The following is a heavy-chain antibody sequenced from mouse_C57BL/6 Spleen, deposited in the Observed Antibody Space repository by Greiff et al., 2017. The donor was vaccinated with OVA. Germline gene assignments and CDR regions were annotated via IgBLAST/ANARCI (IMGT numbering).Heavy chain of an antibody. J-gene: IGHJ3*01. CDR1: GFNIKDYY. V-gene: IGHV14-1*01. CDR3: TPLYFYGSSKVAY. D-gene: IGHD1-1*01. Sequence: VQLQQSGAELVRPGASVKLSCTASGFNIKDYYMHWVKQRPEQGLEWIGRIDPEDGDTEYAPKFQGKATMTADTSSNTAYLQLSSLTSEDTAVYYCTPLYFYGSSKVAYWGQGTLVTVSA. CDR2: IDPEDGDT.